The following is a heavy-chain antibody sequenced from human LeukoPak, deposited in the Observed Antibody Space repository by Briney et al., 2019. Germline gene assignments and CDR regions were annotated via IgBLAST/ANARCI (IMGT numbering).Heavy chain of an antibody. CDR3: ARGRNSVYYFNVVAPYYFNY. CDR2: INPNSGGT. CDR1: GYTFTCYY. D-gene: IGHD3-22*01. V-gene: IGHV1-2*06. Sequence: SXXVSCKASGYTFTCYYMHWVRHAPGQGLEWMGRINPNSGGTNYAQKFQARVTMTRDTSINTAYINLSRLRSDDTAVCYCARGRNSVYYFNVVAPYYFNYWGQGTLVTVSS. J-gene: IGHJ4*02.